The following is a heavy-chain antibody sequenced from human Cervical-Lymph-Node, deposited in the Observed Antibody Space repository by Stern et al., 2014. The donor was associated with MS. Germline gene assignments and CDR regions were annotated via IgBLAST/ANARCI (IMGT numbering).Heavy chain of an antibody. V-gene: IGHV5-51*01. CDR2: IFPGGSGC. CDR1: GYTFTSYW. CDR3: ARQRYFDY. J-gene: IGHJ4*02. Sequence: EVQLLESGPEVKRPGESLKISCQASGYTFTSYWIGGVRQMPGKGLEWMAIIFPGGSGCSCSPPFQGQVPLSPSTSSSTAYLQWNNLKASDTAIYYCARQRYFDYWGQGTLVPVSS.